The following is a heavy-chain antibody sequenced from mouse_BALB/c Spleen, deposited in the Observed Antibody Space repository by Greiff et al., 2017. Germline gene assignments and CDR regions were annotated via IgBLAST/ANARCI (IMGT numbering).Heavy chain of an antibody. D-gene: IGHD5-1*01. J-gene: IGHJ4*01. CDR1: GYTFTSYY. CDR2: IYPGNGNT. Sequence: QVQLQQSGPELVKPGASVRISCKASGYTFTSYYIHWVKQRPGQGLEWIGWIYPGNGNTKYNEKFKGKATLTADKSSSTAYMQLSSLTSEDSAVYFCARGVPLYAMDYWGQGTSVTVSS. V-gene: IGHV1S56*01. CDR3: ARGVPLYAMDY.